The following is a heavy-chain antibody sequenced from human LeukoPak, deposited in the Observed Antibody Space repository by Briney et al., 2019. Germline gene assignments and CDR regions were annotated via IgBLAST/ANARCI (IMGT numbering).Heavy chain of an antibody. J-gene: IGHJ4*02. D-gene: IGHD3-16*01. V-gene: IGHV3-23*01. Sequence: GGSLRLSCAASGFTFSSSAMSWVRQVPGKGLEWVSGISASGGSTYYADSVRGRFTISRDNSKNTLYLQMNSLRAEDTAVYYCARDLSDYDYVWGSYGGPFDYWGQGTLVTVSS. CDR3: ARDLSDYDYVWGSYGGPFDY. CDR2: ISASGGST. CDR1: GFTFSSSA.